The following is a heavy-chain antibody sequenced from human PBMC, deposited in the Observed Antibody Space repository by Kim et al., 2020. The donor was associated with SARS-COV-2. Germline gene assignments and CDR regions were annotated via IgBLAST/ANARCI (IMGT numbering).Heavy chain of an antibody. J-gene: IGHJ6*02. CDR3: AKIPMVRGVRADYYYGMDV. V-gene: IGHV4-59*08. CDR2: IYYSGST. Sequence: SETLSLTCTVSGGSISSYYWSWIRQPPGKGLEWIGYIYYSGSTNYNPSLKSRVTISVDTSKNHFSLKLSSVTAADTAVYYCAKIPMVRGVRADYYYGMDVWGQGTTVTVSS. D-gene: IGHD3-10*01. CDR1: GGSISSYY.